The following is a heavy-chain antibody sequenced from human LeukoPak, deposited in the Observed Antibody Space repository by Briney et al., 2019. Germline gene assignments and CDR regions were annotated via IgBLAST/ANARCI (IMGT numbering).Heavy chain of an antibody. D-gene: IGHD4-17*01. V-gene: IGHV1-46*01. CDR1: GYTFTSYY. J-gene: IGHJ4*02. Sequence: ASVKVSCKASGYTFTSYYMHWVRQAPGQGLEWMGIINPSGGSTSYAKKFQGRVTMTRDTSTSTVYMELSSLRSEDTAVYYCARVLYGDYDFDYWGQGTLVTVSS. CDR2: INPSGGST. CDR3: ARVLYGDYDFDY.